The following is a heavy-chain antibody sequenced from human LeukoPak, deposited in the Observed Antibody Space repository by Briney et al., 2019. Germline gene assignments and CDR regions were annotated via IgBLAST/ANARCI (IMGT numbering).Heavy chain of an antibody. V-gene: IGHV3-23*01. Sequence: GGSLRLSCTTSGFPFRNYSMNWVRQAPGRGLQWVSAISASGRTTKYADPVKGRFTISRDNSRHTLYLHIDSLRPDDTALYFCAKDDAGFGEDFDSWGQGTLVIVSS. CDR3: AKDDAGFGEDFDS. D-gene: IGHD3-10*01. CDR1: GFPFRNYS. J-gene: IGHJ4*02. CDR2: ISASGRTT.